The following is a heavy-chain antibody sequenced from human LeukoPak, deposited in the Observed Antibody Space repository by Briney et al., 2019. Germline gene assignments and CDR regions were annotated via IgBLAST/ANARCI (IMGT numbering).Heavy chain of an antibody. V-gene: IGHV3-30*02. CDR3: ARGPTVVKYYFDY. CDR2: IRYDGSNK. J-gene: IGHJ4*02. CDR1: GFTFSSYG. D-gene: IGHD4-17*01. Sequence: GGSLRLSCAASGFTFSSYGMHWVRQAPGKGLEWVAFIRYDGSNKYYADSVKGRFTISRDNSKNTLYLQMNSLRAEDTAVYYCARGPTVVKYYFDYWGQGTLVTVSS.